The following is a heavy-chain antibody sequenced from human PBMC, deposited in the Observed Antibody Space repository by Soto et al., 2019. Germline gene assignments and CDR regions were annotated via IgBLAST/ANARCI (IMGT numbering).Heavy chain of an antibody. J-gene: IGHJ5*02. D-gene: IGHD4-4*01. Sequence: PGGSLRLSCAASGFTFSSYGMHWVRQAPGKGLEWVAVISYDGSNKYYADSVKGRFTISRDNSKNTLYLQMNSLRAEDTAVYYCAKAPMTTMGTGFDPWGQGTLVTVSS. CDR3: AKAPMTTMGTGFDP. CDR1: GFTFSSYG. V-gene: IGHV3-30*18. CDR2: ISYDGSNK.